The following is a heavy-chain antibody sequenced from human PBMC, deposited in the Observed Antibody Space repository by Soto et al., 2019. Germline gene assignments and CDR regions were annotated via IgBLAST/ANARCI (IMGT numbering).Heavy chain of an antibody. CDR2: IYTSGST. J-gene: IGHJ5*02. CDR1: GGSISSYY. Sequence: SETLSLTCTVSGGSISSYYWSWIRQPAGKGLEWIGRIYTSGSTNYNPSLKSRVTMSVDTSKNQFSLKLSSVTAADTAVYYCARDRAYGYYYDSSGYQNWFDPWGQGTLVNVSS. D-gene: IGHD3-22*01. V-gene: IGHV4-4*07. CDR3: ARDRAYGYYYDSSGYQNWFDP.